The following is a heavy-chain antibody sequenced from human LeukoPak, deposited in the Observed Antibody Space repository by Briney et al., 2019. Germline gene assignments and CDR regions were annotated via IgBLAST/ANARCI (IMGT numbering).Heavy chain of an antibody. CDR1: GVTVSNYG. Sequence: GGSLRLSCAASGVTVSNYGMHWVRQAPGKGLEGVAIIWYDGSNKYYADSVKGRFTISRDNSKNTLYLQMNSLRAEDTAVYYCAKDPSRCDYYFYYWGQGTLVTVSS. CDR3: AKDPSRCDYYFYY. D-gene: IGHD2-21*01. J-gene: IGHJ4*02. CDR2: IWYDGSNK. V-gene: IGHV3-33*06.